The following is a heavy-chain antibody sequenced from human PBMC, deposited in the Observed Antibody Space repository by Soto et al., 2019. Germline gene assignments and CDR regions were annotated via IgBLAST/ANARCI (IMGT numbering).Heavy chain of an antibody. CDR1: GGSISSGDYY. CDR3: ASTYYYDSSGYYRTPDAFDI. CDR2: IYYSGST. J-gene: IGHJ3*02. V-gene: IGHV4-30-4*01. D-gene: IGHD3-22*01. Sequence: QVQLQESGPGLVKPSQTLSLTCTVSGGSISSGDYYWSWIRQPPGKGLEWIGYIYYSGSTYYNPSLKSRVTISVDTSKNQFSLKLSSVTAADTAVYYCASTYYYDSSGYYRTPDAFDIWGQGTMVTVSS.